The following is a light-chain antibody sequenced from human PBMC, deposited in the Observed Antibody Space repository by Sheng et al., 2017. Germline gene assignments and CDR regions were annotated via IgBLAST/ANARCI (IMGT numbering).Light chain of an antibody. CDR2: GAS. CDR1: QSVSSSY. J-gene: IGKJ1*01. V-gene: IGKV3-20*01. CDR3: QQYGNSPRT. Sequence: EIVLTQSPGTLSLSPGERVTLSCRARQSVSSSYLAWHQQKPGQAPRLLIYGASSRATGIPDRFSGSGSGTDFTLTISRLETEDFAVYYCQQYGNSPRTFGQGTKVEIK.